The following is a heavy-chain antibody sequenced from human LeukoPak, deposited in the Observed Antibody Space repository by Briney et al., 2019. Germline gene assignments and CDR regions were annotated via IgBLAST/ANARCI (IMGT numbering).Heavy chain of an antibody. V-gene: IGHV3-48*03. CDR1: GFTFSSYA. CDR3: AELGITMIGGV. J-gene: IGHJ6*04. CDR2: ISSFSSTI. Sequence: HTGGSLRLSCAASGFTFSSYAMHWVRQAPGKGLEWVSYISSFSSTIYYADSVKGRFTISRDNAKNSLYLQMNSLRAEDTAVYYCAELGITMIGGVWGKGTTVTISS. D-gene: IGHD3-10*02.